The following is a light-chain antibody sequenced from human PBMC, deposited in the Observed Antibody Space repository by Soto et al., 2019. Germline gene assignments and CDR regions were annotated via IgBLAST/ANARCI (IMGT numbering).Light chain of an antibody. CDR2: EVT. CDR3: SSYAGSNIFYV. CDR1: SSDVGGYNY. V-gene: IGLV2-8*01. Sequence: QSALTQPPSASGSPGQSVTISCTGTSSDVGGYNYVSWYQQHPGKAPKLMNYEVTKRPSGVPDRFSGSKSGNTASLTVSGLQAEDEAAYYCSSYAGSNIFYVFGTGTKLTVL. J-gene: IGLJ1*01.